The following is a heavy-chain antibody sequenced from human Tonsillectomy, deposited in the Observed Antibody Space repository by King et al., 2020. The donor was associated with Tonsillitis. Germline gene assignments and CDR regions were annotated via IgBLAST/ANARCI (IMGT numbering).Heavy chain of an antibody. D-gene: IGHD3-9*01. CDR1: GYTFTGYY. Sequence: VQLVESGAEVKKPGASVKVSCKASGYTFTGYYMHWVRQAPGQGLEWMGWINPNSGGTYYAQKFQGRVTMTRDTSISTAYMELSKLRSDDTAVYYCAGGRPPPVVLRYFDWLLWGAFDIWGEGRMVSVSS. CDR2: INPNSGGT. CDR3: AGGRPPPVVLRYFDWLLWGAFDI. V-gene: IGHV1-2*02. J-gene: IGHJ3*02.